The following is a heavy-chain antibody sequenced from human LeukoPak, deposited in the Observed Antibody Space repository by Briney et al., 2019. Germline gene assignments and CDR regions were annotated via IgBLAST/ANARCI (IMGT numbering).Heavy chain of an antibody. D-gene: IGHD6-13*01. Sequence: GASVKVSCKASGYTFTSYDINWVRQATGQGLEWMGWMNPNSGNTGYAQKFQGRVTMTRNTSISTAYMELSSLRSEDTAVYYCARGRSSSWFGVTNYYYYGMDVWGQGTTVTVSS. J-gene: IGHJ6*02. CDR3: ARGRSSSWFGVTNYYYYGMDV. CDR1: GYTFTSYD. CDR2: MNPNSGNT. V-gene: IGHV1-8*01.